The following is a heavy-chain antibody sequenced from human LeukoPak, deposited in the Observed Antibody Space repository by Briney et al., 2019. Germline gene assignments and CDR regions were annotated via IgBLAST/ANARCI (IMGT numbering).Heavy chain of an antibody. V-gene: IGHV4-59*01. J-gene: IGHJ4*02. CDR2: IYYSGST. CDR1: VGSFSGYY. Sequence: PETLSLTCAVYVGSFSGYYWSWIRQPPGKGLEWVGCIYYSGSTNYNPSLKSRVTISVDTSKNQFSLKVSSVTAADTAVYYCARSRLWFDYWGQGTLVTASS. D-gene: IGHD2-21*01. CDR3: ARSRLWFDY.